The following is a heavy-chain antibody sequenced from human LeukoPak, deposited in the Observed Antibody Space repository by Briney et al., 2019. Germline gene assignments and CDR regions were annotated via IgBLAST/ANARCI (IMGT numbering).Heavy chain of an antibody. CDR3: ARDLYRKAFYYMDV. D-gene: IGHD1-14*01. Sequence: GGSLRLSCAASGFTFGTHAMHWVRQAPGKGLEWVAAISYDGGSEYYADSVKGRFPISRDNSKNTLYLQINSLRAEDTAVYFCARDLYRKAFYYMDVWGKGTTVTVSS. CDR1: GFTFGTHA. V-gene: IGHV3-30*01. J-gene: IGHJ6*03. CDR2: ISYDGGSE.